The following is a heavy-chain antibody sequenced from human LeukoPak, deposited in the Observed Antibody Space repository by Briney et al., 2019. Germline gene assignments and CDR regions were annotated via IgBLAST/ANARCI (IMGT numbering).Heavy chain of an antibody. Sequence: SETLSLTCSVSGASISSYYWSWIRQPPGKGLEWIAYMYYSGSTNYNPSLKSRVTISIDTSKNQFSLRLSSVTAADTAVYYCASYHFRGVTSHYFDFWGQGTLVTVSS. CDR2: MYYSGST. CDR1: GASISSYY. V-gene: IGHV4-59*01. D-gene: IGHD3-10*02. J-gene: IGHJ4*02. CDR3: ASYHFRGVTSHYFDF.